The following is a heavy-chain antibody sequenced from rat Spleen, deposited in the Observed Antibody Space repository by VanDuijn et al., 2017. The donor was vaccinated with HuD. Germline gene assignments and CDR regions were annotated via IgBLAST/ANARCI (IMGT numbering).Heavy chain of an antibody. Sequence: EVQLQESGPGLVKPSQSLSLTCSVTGPSISSSYRWNWIRRFPGNELEWMGYINSAGTTIYNPSLKSRISITRDASKNQFFLQVNSVTSEDTATYYCARSDGVHYYLPFADWGQGALVTVSS. CDR1: GPSISSSYR. V-gene: IGHV3-3*01. CDR3: ARSDGVHYYLPFAD. J-gene: IGHJ3*01. D-gene: IGHD1-6*01. CDR2: INSAGTT.